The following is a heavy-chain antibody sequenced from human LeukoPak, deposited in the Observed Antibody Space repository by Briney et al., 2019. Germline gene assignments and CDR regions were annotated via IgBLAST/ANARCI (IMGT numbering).Heavy chain of an antibody. CDR2: MNPNSGDT. CDR1: VYTFTNFY. CDR3: ASGPRSTIFGVDSYYFDY. V-gene: IGHV1-2*02. Sequence: GASVKVSCKASVYTFTNFYIHWVRQAPGQGLEWMGWMNPNSGDTSYAREFQDRVTMTRDTSLSTAYMELTRLRSDDTAVYYCASGPRSTIFGVDSYYFDYWGQGTLVTVSS. D-gene: IGHD3-3*01. J-gene: IGHJ4*02.